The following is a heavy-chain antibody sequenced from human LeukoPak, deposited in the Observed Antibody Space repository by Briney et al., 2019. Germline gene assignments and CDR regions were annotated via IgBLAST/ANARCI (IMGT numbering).Heavy chain of an antibody. Sequence: PSETLSLTCTVSGDSVSSGNYYWSWIRQPAGKGLEWIGRMHSSGSAKYNSSLKSRVTISVDTSKNQLSLKLSSVTAADTAVYYCARGGIQLWTRMLAYFDYWGQGTLVTVSS. CDR1: GDSVSSGNYY. CDR2: MHSSGSA. J-gene: IGHJ4*02. CDR3: ARGGIQLWTRMLAYFDY. D-gene: IGHD5-18*01. V-gene: IGHV4-61*02.